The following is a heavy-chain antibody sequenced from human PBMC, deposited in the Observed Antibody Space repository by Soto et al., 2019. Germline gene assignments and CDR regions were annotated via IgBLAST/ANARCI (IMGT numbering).Heavy chain of an antibody. D-gene: IGHD5-12*01. CDR2: IYYSGST. CDR3: ASSGVATGYFDY. V-gene: IGHV4-39*01. J-gene: IGHJ4*02. CDR1: GGSISSSSYY. Sequence: SETLSLTCTVSGGSISSSSYYWGWIRQPPGKGLEWIGSIYYSGSTYYNPSLKSRVTISVDTSKNQFSLKLSSVTAADTAVYYCASSGVATGYFDYWGQGIQVTVSS.